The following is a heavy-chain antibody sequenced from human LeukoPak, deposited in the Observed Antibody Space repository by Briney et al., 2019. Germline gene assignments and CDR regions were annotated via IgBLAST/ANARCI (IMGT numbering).Heavy chain of an antibody. Sequence: GGSLRLSCAASGFTFSSYSMNWVRQAPGKWLEWVSYISSSSSTIYYADSVKGRFTISRDNAKNSLYLQMNSLRAEDTAVYYCAREVGATYYDFWSGRYRTDYFDYWGQGTLITVSS. CDR2: ISSSSSTI. V-gene: IGHV3-48*01. CDR1: GFTFSSYS. CDR3: AREVGATYYDFWSGRYRTDYFDY. D-gene: IGHD3-3*01. J-gene: IGHJ4*02.